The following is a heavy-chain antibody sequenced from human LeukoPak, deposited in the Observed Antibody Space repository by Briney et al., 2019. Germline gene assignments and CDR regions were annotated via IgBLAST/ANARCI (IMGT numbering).Heavy chain of an antibody. V-gene: IGHV3-7*01. CDR1: GFTFSSYW. CDR3: AQVRSGH. J-gene: IGHJ4*02. D-gene: IGHD3-3*01. CDR2: TKQDGSEK. Sequence: GGSLRLSCAASGFTFSSYWMTWVRQAPGKGLEWVAITKQDGSEKFYMDSVKGRFTISRDNAKNSLYLQMNGLRAEDTAMYYCAQVRSGHWGQGTLVTVSS.